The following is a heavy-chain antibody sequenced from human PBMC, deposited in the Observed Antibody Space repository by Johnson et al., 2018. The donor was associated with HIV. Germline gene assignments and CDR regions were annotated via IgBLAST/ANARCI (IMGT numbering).Heavy chain of an antibody. D-gene: IGHD6-13*01. CDR2: IYSGGST. CDR3: AKEEGIAAAGGAFDI. CDR1: GFTVSSNY. V-gene: IGHV3-66*01. J-gene: IGHJ3*02. Sequence: VQLVESGGGVVQPGRSLRLSCAASGFTVSSNYMSWVRQAPGKGLEWVSVIYSGGSTYYADSVKGRFTISRDNSKNTPYLQMNSLRADDTAVYYCAKEEGIAAAGGAFDIWGQGTMVTVSS.